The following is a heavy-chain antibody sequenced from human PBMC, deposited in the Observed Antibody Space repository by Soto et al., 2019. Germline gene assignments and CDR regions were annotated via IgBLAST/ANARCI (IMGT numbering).Heavy chain of an antibody. CDR1: GFTFTNYG. J-gene: IGHJ4*02. CDR3: AKDGAPRYCTRSSCHPAGAY. Sequence: QVQLVESGGDVVQPGTSLRLSCAGSGFTFTNYGLHWVRQAPGKGLEWVAAISYDGSNEYYADSVKGRFTISRDYSKKMLYLQMASLRPEDTAVYYCAKDGAPRYCTRSSCHPAGAYWGQGTLVTVSS. CDR2: ISYDGSNE. V-gene: IGHV3-30*18. D-gene: IGHD2-2*01.